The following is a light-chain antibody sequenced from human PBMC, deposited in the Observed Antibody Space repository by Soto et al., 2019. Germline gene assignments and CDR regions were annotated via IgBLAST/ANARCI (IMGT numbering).Light chain of an antibody. CDR3: QKYSSSPRT. CDR1: QGVSSGY. Sequence: EIVLTQSPGTLSLSPGERATLSCRASQGVSSGYLAWYQQNPGQAPRLLISGASSRATGIPDRFSGSGSGTDFTLTISRLEPEDFAVSYCQKYSSSPRTFGQGTKLDIK. J-gene: IGKJ1*01. V-gene: IGKV3-20*01. CDR2: GAS.